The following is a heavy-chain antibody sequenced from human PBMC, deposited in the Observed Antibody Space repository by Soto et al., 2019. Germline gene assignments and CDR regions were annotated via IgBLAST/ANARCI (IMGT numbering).Heavy chain of an antibody. J-gene: IGHJ3*02. CDR2: IYHSGST. Sequence: SETLSLTCTVSGGSISSSIWWSWVRQPPGKGLEWIGEIYHSGSTNYNPSLKSRVTISVDKSKNQFSLKLSSVTAADTAVYYCARDRYDSSGYVIIDAFDIWGQGTMVTVSS. D-gene: IGHD3-22*01. CDR3: ARDRYDSSGYVIIDAFDI. V-gene: IGHV4-4*02. CDR1: GGSISSSIW.